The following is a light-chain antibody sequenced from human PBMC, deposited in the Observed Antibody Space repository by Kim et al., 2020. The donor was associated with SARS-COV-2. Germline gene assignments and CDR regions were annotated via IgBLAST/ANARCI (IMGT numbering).Light chain of an antibody. CDR1: QDINTY. J-gene: IGKJ4*01. Sequence: SASVGDRVTSTCRASQDINTYLGWFQKKRGKAPKSLMYGVSTLQGVVPSRCSGSASGTYFTLTISSLQPEDFATYYCQQYESYPLTFGGGTKLEI. CDR2: GVS. CDR3: QQYESYPLT. V-gene: IGKV1-16*01.